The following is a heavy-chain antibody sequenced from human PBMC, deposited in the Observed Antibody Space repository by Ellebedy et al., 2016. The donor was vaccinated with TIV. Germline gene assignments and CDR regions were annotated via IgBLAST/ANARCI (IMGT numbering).Heavy chain of an antibody. CDR1: GFTFTSFG. CDR3: ARVGWGYSGGEDF. V-gene: IGHV1-18*04. J-gene: IGHJ4*02. Sequence: ASVKVSCKASGFTFTSFGISWVRQAPGQGLEWMGWLSVYTGDTNYAKKIQGRDTMTTDTSTTTAYMELRSMRPDDTAVYYCARVGWGYSGGEDFWGQGTLVTVSS. CDR2: LSVYTGDT. D-gene: IGHD5-12*01.